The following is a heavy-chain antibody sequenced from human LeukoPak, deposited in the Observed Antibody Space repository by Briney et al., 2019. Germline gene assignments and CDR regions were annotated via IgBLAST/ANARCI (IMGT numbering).Heavy chain of an antibody. V-gene: IGHV4-34*01. Sequence: PSETLSLTCAVYGGSFSGYYWSWIRQPPGKGLEWIGEINHSGSTNYNPSLKSRVTTSVDTSKNQFSLKLSSVTAADTAVYYCARGSSGYYYSAFDIWGQGTMVTVSS. CDR1: GGSFSGYY. D-gene: IGHD3-22*01. J-gene: IGHJ3*02. CDR3: ARGSSGYYYSAFDI. CDR2: INHSGST.